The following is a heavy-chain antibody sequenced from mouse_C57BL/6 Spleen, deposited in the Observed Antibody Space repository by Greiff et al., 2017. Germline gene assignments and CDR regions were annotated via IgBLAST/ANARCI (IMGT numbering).Heavy chain of an antibody. CDR3: VSYYYGGMDY. CDR2: ISYDGSN. CDR1: GYSITSGYY. V-gene: IGHV3-6*01. Sequence: ESGPGLVKPSQSLSLTCSVTGYSITSGYYWNWIRQFPGNKLEWMGYISYDGSNNYNPSLKNRISITRDTSKNQFFLKLNSVTTEDTATYYCVSYYYGGMDYWGQGTSVTVSS. J-gene: IGHJ4*01. D-gene: IGHD1-1*01.